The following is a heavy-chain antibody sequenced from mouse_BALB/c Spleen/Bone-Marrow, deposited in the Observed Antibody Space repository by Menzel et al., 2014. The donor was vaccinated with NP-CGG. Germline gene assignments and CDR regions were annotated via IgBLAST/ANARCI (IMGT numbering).Heavy chain of an antibody. J-gene: IGHJ2*01. CDR2: IDPENGNI. CDR1: GFNIKDTY. CDR3: ARYRLGTYFDY. V-gene: IGHV14-3*02. D-gene: IGHD1-2*01. Sequence: EVKLVESGAELVKPGASVKLSCTASGFNIKDTYIHWVKRRPEQGLEWIGRIDPENGNIKYDPKFQGKATITANTSSNTAYLQLSSLTSEDTAVYYCARYRLGTYFDYWGQGTTLTVSS.